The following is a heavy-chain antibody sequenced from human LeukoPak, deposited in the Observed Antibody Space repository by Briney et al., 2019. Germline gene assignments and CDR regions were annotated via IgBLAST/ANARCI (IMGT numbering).Heavy chain of an antibody. CDR2: IRSKAYGGTT. D-gene: IGHD6-19*01. CDR3: TRDEGSVEQWLVAGY. Sequence: GGSLRLSCTASGFAFGDYAMGWFRQAPGKGLEWVGFIRSKAYGGTTEYAASVKGRFTISRDDSKSIAYLQMNSLKTEDTAVYYCTRDEGSVEQWLVAGYWGQGTLDTVSS. J-gene: IGHJ4*02. V-gene: IGHV3-49*03. CDR1: GFAFGDYA.